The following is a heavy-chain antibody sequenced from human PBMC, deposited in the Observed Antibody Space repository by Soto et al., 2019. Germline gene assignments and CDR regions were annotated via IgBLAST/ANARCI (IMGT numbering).Heavy chain of an antibody. Sequence: ASVKVSCKTSGYTFTNHYMHWVRQAPGQGLECVGTNDPSGGAASYAKKFQGRVTLTRDTYTSTVYMELRSLTTKDTAVYYGAREECASGSYSDPWGQGTLVTVSS. D-gene: IGHD3-10*01. CDR1: GYTFTNHY. CDR3: AREECASGSYSDP. CDR2: NDPSGGAA. V-gene: IGHV1-46*01. J-gene: IGHJ5*02.